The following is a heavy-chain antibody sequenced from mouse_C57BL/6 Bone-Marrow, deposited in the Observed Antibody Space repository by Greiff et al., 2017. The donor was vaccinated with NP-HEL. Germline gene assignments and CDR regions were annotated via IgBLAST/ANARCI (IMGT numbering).Heavy chain of an antibody. J-gene: IGHJ4*01. V-gene: IGHV5-6*02. CDR3: ARRGEIYYDNFRDAMDY. D-gene: IGHD2-1*01. CDR1: GFTFSSYG. Sequence: DVMLVESGGDLVKPGGSLKLSCAASGFTFSSYGMSWVRQTPDKRLEWVATISSGGSYTYYPDSVKGRFTISIDNAKNTLYLQMSSLKSKDTAMYYCARRGEIYYDNFRDAMDYWGQGTSVTVSS. CDR2: ISSGGSYT.